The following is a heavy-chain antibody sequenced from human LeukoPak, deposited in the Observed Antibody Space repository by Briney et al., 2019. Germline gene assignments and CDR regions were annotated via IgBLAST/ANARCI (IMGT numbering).Heavy chain of an antibody. CDR3: AKEYSGSYHD. J-gene: IGHJ4*02. Sequence: GGSLRLSCAASGFTFRTYSMNWVRQAPGKGLEWVSGISWNSGSIGYADSVKGRFTISRDNAKNSLYLQMNSLRAEDTALYYCAKEYSGSYHDWGQETLVTVSS. CDR1: GFTFRTYS. D-gene: IGHD1-26*01. V-gene: IGHV3-9*01. CDR2: ISWNSGSI.